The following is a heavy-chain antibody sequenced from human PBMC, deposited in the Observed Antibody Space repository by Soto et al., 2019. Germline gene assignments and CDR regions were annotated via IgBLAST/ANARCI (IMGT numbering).Heavy chain of an antibody. CDR2: IYYSGST. CDR3: AYGDYVYYYGMDV. J-gene: IGHJ6*02. D-gene: IGHD4-17*01. V-gene: IGHV4-59*08. CDR1: GGSISSYY. Sequence: SETLSLTCTVSGGSISSYYWSWIRQPPGKGLEWIGYIYYSGSTNYNPSLKSRVTISVDTSKNQFSLKLSSVTAADTAVYYCAYGDYVYYYGMDVWGQGTTVTAP.